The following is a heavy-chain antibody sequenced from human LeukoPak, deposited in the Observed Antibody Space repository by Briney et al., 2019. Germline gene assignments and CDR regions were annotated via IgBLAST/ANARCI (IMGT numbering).Heavy chain of an antibody. CDR1: GGSISSSSYY. CDR3: TRLSRLLLRGAFDI. Sequence: TSETLSLTCTVSGGSISSSSYYWGWIRQPPGKGLEWIGSIYYSGSTYYNPSLKSRVTISVDTSKNQFSLKLSSVTAADTAVYYCTRLSRLLLRGAFDIWGQGTLFTVSS. CDR2: IYYSGST. D-gene: IGHD3-22*01. J-gene: IGHJ3*02. V-gene: IGHV4-39*01.